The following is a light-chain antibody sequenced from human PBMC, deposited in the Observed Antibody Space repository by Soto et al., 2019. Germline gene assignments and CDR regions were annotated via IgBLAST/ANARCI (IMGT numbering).Light chain of an antibody. Sequence: QLVLTQSPSASGTPGQRVSISCSGSTSNIGTNTVSWYQHVPGTAPKLLIYSNNQRPSGVPDRFSGSKSGTSASLAIRGLQSEDEADYYCAAWDDSLNGWVFGGGTKVTVL. J-gene: IGLJ3*02. CDR1: TSNIGTNT. V-gene: IGLV1-44*01. CDR2: SNN. CDR3: AAWDDSLNGWV.